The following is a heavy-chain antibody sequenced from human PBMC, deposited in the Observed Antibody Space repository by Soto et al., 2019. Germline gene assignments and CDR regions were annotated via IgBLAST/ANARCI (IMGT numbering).Heavy chain of an antibody. CDR3: TRDPPLGATNSYYYGMDV. V-gene: IGHV3-49*03. CDR2: IRSKAYGETT. Sequence: LILSLRWVCLRFVDYVFRWFRQAAGRGLGWVGSIRSKAYGETTEYAATVKGTFVISRDDSKRVAYLQMNSLKSEDTAVYYCTRDPPLGATNSYYYGMDVWGQGTPVTVSS. J-gene: IGHJ6*02. D-gene: IGHD1-26*01. CDR1: CLRFVDYV.